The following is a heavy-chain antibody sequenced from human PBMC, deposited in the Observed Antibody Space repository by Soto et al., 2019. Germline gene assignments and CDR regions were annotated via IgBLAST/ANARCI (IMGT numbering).Heavy chain of an antibody. CDR2: ISYDGSNK. Sequence: GGSLSLSCAASGFTFSSYAMHWVRKAPGKGLEWVAVISYDGSNKYYADSVKGRFTISRDNSKNTLYLQMNSLRAEDTAVYYCARDRCGGDCFYYYHGMDVWGQGTTVTVS. CDR3: ARDRCGGDCFYYYHGMDV. V-gene: IGHV3-30-3*01. J-gene: IGHJ6*02. D-gene: IGHD2-21*02. CDR1: GFTFSSYA.